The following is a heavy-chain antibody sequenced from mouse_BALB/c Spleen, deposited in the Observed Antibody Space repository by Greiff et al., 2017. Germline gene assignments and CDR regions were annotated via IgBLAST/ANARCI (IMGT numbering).Heavy chain of an antibody. V-gene: IGHV1-9*01. CDR1: GYTFSSYW. CDR3: AREEGLLLRSFDY. D-gene: IGHD1-1*01. J-gene: IGHJ2*01. Sequence: QVQLQQSGAELMKPGASVKISCKATGYTFSSYWIEWVKQRPGHGLEWIGEILPGSGSTNYNEKFKGKATFTADTSSNTAYMQLSSLTSEDSAVYYCAREEGLLLRSFDYWGQGTTLTVSS. CDR2: ILPGSGST.